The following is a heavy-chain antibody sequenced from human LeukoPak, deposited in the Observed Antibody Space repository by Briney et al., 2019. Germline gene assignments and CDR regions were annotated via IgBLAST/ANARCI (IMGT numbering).Heavy chain of an antibody. V-gene: IGHV4-34*01. CDR3: AVTYYDILTGYQDLDY. J-gene: IGHJ4*02. Sequence: SETLSLTCAVYGGSFSGYYWSWIRQPPGKGLEWSGEINHSGSTNYNPSLKSRVTISVDTSKNQFSLKLSSVTAADTAVYYCAVTYYDILTGYQDLDYWGQGTLVTVSS. CDR1: GGSFSGYY. D-gene: IGHD3-9*01. CDR2: INHSGST.